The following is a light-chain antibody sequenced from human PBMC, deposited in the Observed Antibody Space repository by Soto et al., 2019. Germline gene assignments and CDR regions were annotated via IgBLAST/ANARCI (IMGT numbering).Light chain of an antibody. Sequence: EIVLTQSPVTLSLSPGERATLSCRASQSVSSSLIWYQQKPGQAPRLLIYDASNRTTGIPARFSGSGSGTDFTLTISSLQSEDFAVYYCQQYNNWPWTFGQGTKVDIK. CDR2: DAS. CDR3: QQYNNWPWT. J-gene: IGKJ1*01. V-gene: IGKV3-11*01. CDR1: QSVSSS.